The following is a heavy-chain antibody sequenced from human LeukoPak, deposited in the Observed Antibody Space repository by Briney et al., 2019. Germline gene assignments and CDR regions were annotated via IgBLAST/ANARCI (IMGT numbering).Heavy chain of an antibody. J-gene: IGHJ4*02. Sequence: PGGSLRLSCAASGFTFSSYGMHWVRQAPGKGLEWVAVISYDGSNKYYADSVKGRFTISRDNSKNTLYLQMNSLRAEDTAVYYCASSDIVVVPAADREEVYWGQGTLVTVSS. CDR2: ISYDGSNK. CDR1: GFTFSSYG. D-gene: IGHD2-2*01. CDR3: ASSDIVVVPAADREEVY. V-gene: IGHV3-30*03.